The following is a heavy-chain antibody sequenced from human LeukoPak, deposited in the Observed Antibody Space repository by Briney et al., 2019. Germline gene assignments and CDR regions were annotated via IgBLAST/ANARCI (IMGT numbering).Heavy chain of an antibody. CDR3: ARASCVSNADAVW. CDR2: LKGTGEK. V-gene: IGHV3-23*01. D-gene: IGHD1-1*01. J-gene: IGHJ4*02. Sequence: GGSLTLSCVVSGFSFSSYAMSWVRQTPARGLEWVSSLKGTGEKYYKDSVKGRFTLSRDESRNKVYLQLNNLTVDDTGVYYCARASCVSNADAVWWGQGTVVTVSS. CDR1: GFSFSSYA.